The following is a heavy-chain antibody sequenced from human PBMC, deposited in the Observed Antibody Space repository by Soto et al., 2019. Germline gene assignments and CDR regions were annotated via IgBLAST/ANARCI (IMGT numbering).Heavy chain of an antibody. J-gene: IGHJ4*02. Sequence: QVQLVESGGGVVQPGRSLRLSCAASGFTFSSYGMHWVRQAPGKGLEWVAVIWYDGSNKYYADSVKGRFTISRDNSKNTLYLQMNSLRAEDTAVYYCARGIKGSGLYGDHYFDYWGQGTLVTVSS. D-gene: IGHD6-19*01. CDR3: ARGIKGSGLYGDHYFDY. CDR1: GFTFSSYG. CDR2: IWYDGSNK. V-gene: IGHV3-33*01.